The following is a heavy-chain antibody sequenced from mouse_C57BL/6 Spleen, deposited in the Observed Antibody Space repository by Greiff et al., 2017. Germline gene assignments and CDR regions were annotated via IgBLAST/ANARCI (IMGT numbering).Heavy chain of an antibody. J-gene: IGHJ2*01. CDR1: GYTFTSYW. D-gene: IGHD1-1*01. V-gene: IGHV1-55*01. CDR3: ARFHYYGSSDVGFDY. Sequence: VQLQQPGAELVKPGASVKMSCKASGYTFTSYWINWVKQRPGQGLEWIGDIYPGSGSTNYNEAVNSKATLTVDTSSSTAYMQLSSLTSEDSAVYYCARFHYYGSSDVGFDYWGQGTTLTVSS. CDR2: IYPGSGST.